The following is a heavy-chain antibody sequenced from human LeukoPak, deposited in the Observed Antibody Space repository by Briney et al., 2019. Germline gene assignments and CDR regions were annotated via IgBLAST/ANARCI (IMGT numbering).Heavy chain of an antibody. CDR1: GYTFTSYD. V-gene: IGHV1-8*01. Sequence: ASVKVSCTASGYTFTSYDLNWVRQATGQGLEWMGWMNPNSGNTAYIQKFQGRVTMTRNTSISTAYLELSSLRSDDTAGYYCARAGWMAQEIGYWGQGTLVTVSS. D-gene: IGHD5-24*01. CDR2: MNPNSGNT. J-gene: IGHJ4*02. CDR3: ARAGWMAQEIGY.